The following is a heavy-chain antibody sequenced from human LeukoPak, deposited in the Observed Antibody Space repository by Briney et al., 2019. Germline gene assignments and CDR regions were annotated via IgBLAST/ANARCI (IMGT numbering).Heavy chain of an antibody. D-gene: IGHD1-14*01. V-gene: IGHV4-59*08. CDR3: ARVDGVNPTFDY. CDR2: IYYSGTT. J-gene: IGHJ4*02. Sequence: PSETLSLTCTVSGGTISSYFWTWIRQPPGKGLEWMGYIYYSGTTNYNPSLKSRVTISVDTSKNQFSLKLSSVTAADAAVYYCARVDGVNPTFDYWGQGTLVTVSS. CDR1: GGTISSYF.